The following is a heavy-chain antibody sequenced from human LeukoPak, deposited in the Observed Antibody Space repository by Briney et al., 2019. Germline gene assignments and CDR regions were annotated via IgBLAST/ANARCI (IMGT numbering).Heavy chain of an antibody. D-gene: IGHD3-10*01. CDR2: ISSDGSKT. V-gene: IGHV3-30*01. Sequence: PGRSPRLSCAASGFIFSNYAMHWVRQAPGKGLEWVALISSDGSKTYHADSVKGRFSISRDNSKNTLYLQLNSLRAEHTSVYYCARDSTYWYDSGSSGPHYFDYWGQGTLVTVSS. CDR1: GFIFSNYA. CDR3: ARDSTYWYDSGSSGPHYFDY. J-gene: IGHJ4*02.